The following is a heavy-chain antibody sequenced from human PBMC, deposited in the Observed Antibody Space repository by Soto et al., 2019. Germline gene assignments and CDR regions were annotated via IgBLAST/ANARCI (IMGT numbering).Heavy chain of an antibody. CDR1: GYSFTSYW. Sequence: GESLKISFKGSGYSFTSYWICWVRQMPVKGLEWMGIIYPGDSDTRYSPSFQGQVTISADKSISTAYLQWSSLKASDTAIYYCARNPYGDYEAMYVWGQGTTVTVSS. CDR3: ARNPYGDYEAMYV. CDR2: IYPGDSDT. V-gene: IGHV5-51*01. J-gene: IGHJ6*02. D-gene: IGHD4-17*01.